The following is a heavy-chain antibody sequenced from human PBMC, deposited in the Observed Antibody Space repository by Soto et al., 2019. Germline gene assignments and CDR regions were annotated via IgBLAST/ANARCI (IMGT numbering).Heavy chain of an antibody. CDR1: GGSFSGYY. CDR3: ARCGTRITKVRGKNFDY. Sequence: QVQLQQWGAGLLKPSETLSLTCAVYGGSFSGYYWCWIRQPPGKGLEWIGEINHSGSTNYNPSLKSRVTISVDTSKNQFSLKLSSVTAADTAVYYCARCGTRITKVRGKNFDYWGQGTLVTVSS. D-gene: IGHD3-10*01. V-gene: IGHV4-34*01. J-gene: IGHJ4*02. CDR2: INHSGST.